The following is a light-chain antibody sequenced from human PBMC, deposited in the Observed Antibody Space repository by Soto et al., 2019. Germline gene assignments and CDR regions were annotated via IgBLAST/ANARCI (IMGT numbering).Light chain of an antibody. V-gene: IGKV3-20*01. CDR2: GAS. J-gene: IGKJ1*01. CDR3: QQYGGSPRT. CDR1: QSVTSNY. Sequence: EIVLTPSPGTLSLSPGERATLCCRASQSVTSNYLAWYQQRPGQAPRLLIFGASIKATGLPDRFSGSGFGTDFTLTISRLEPEDFAVYYCQQYGGSPRTFGQGTKVDIK.